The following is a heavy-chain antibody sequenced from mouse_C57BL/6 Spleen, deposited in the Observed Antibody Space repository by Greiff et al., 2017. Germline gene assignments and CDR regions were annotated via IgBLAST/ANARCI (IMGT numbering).Heavy chain of an antibody. Sequence: VKLVESGPGLVAPSQSLSITCTASGFSLTSYAISWVRQPPGKGLEWLGVIWTGGGTNYNSALKSRLSISKDNSKSQVFLKMNSLQTDDTARYYCARGDDYGRGLAYWGQGTLVTVSA. CDR2: IWTGGGT. V-gene: IGHV2-9-1*01. CDR1: GFSLTSYA. CDR3: ARGDDYGRGLAY. J-gene: IGHJ3*01. D-gene: IGHD1-1*01.